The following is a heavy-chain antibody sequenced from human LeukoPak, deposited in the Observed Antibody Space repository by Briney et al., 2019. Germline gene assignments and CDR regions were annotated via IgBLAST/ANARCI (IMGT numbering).Heavy chain of an antibody. J-gene: IGHJ4*02. Sequence: SETLSLTCTVSGGSISSYYWSWIRQPPGKGLEWIGYIYYSGSTNYNPSLKSRVTISVDTSKNQFSLKLSSVTAADTAVYYCARVDWIDSSRFYFNYWGQGTLVTVSS. V-gene: IGHV4-59*01. CDR2: IYYSGST. CDR3: ARVDWIDSSRFYFNY. CDR1: GGSISSYY. D-gene: IGHD6-19*01.